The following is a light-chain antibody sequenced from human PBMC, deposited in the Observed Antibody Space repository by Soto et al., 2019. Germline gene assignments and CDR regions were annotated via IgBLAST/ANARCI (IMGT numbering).Light chain of an antibody. CDR2: AAS. J-gene: IGKJ5*01. CDR1: QSISSY. Sequence: DIQMTQSPSTLSASVGDRVTITCRASQSISSYLNWYQQKPGKAPKLLIYAASSLQSGVPSRFSGSGSGTDFTLTISSLQPEDFATYYCQQSYSTPFTFGQVTRLDIK. V-gene: IGKV1-39*01. CDR3: QQSYSTPFT.